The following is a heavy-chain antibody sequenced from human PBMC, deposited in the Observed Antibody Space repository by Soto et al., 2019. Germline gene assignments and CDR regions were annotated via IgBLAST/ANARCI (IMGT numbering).Heavy chain of an antibody. V-gene: IGHV3-73*01. CDR1: GFTFSASH. D-gene: IGHD2-2*01. J-gene: IGHJ4*02. Sequence: EVQLVESGGGSVQPGESLKLSCSTSGFTFSASHMHWVRQAPGKGLEWVGHMRSKADNYETAYGASVRGRFTVSRDDPKNTAYLHMDSLKAEDTAVCYCARQTVSCHDFWGQGTIVTVSS. CDR2: MRSKADNYET. CDR3: ARQTVSCHDF.